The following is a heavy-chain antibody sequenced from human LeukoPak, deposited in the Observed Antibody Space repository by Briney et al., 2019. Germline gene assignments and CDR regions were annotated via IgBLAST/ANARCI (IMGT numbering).Heavy chain of an antibody. J-gene: IGHJ4*02. CDR3: ASPYDSSGYYLGY. V-gene: IGHV3-21*01. Sequence: GGSLRLSCAASGFTFSSYWMSWVRQAPGKGLEWVSSISSSSSYIYYADSVKGRFTISRDNAKNSLYLQMNSLRAEDTAVYYCASPYDSSGYYLGYWGQGTLVTVSS. CDR1: GFTFSSYW. D-gene: IGHD3-22*01. CDR2: ISSSSSYI.